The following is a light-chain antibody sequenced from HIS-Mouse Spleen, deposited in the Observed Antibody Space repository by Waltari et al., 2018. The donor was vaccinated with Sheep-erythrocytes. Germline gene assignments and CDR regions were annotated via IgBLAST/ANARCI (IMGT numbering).Light chain of an antibody. V-gene: IGLV2-23*01. CDR3: CSYAGSSTPWV. CDR2: EGS. Sequence: QSALTQPASVSGSPGQSITISCTGTSSDVGSYNLVSWYQQHPGKAPKLMIYEGSKRPSRVSNRFSGSKSGNTASLTISEDEADYYCCSYAGSSTPWVFGGGTKLTVL. CDR1: SSDVGSYNL. J-gene: IGLJ3*02.